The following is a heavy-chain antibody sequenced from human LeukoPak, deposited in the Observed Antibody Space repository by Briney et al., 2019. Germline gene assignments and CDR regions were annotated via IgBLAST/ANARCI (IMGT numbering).Heavy chain of an antibody. Sequence: GESLKISCKGSGYSFTSYWISWVRQMPGKGLEWMGRIDPSDSYTNYSPSFQGHVTISADKSISTAYLQWSSLKASDTAMYYCAITGDSSGYLRQNDYWGQGTLVTVSS. J-gene: IGHJ4*02. CDR3: AITGDSSGYLRQNDY. D-gene: IGHD3-22*01. CDR2: IDPSDSYT. V-gene: IGHV5-10-1*01. CDR1: GYSFTSYW.